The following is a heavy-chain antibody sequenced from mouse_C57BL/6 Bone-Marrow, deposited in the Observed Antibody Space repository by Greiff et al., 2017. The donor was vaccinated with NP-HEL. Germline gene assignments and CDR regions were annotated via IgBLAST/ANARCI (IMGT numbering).Heavy chain of an antibody. CDR3: ARRKYRENMDY. CDR1: GYAFTNYL. Sequence: QVQLQQSGAELVRPGTSVKVSCKASGYAFTNYLIEWVKQRPGQGLEWIGVINPGSGGTNYNEKFKGKATLTADKSSSTAYMQLSSLTSEDSAVYFCARRKYRENMDYWGQGTSVTVSS. CDR2: INPGSGGT. D-gene: IGHD2-10*02. V-gene: IGHV1-54*01. J-gene: IGHJ4*01.